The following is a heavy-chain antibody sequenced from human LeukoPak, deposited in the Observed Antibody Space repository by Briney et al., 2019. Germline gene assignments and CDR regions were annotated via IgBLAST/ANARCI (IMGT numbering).Heavy chain of an antibody. D-gene: IGHD4-11*01. Sequence: SSETLSLTCTVSGDSVTTYYWSWIRQPLGKGLEWLGYVYYSGSATYNPSLKSRVTISVDTSKNQFSLRLSSVTAADTAVYYCARDGSNWSNDYYHGVDVWGQGTTVTVSS. V-gene: IGHV4-59*02. J-gene: IGHJ6*02. CDR2: VYYSGSA. CDR3: ARDGSNWSNDYYHGVDV. CDR1: GDSVTTYY.